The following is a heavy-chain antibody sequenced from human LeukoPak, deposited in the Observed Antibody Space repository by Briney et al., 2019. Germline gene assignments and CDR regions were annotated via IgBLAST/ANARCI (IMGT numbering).Heavy chain of an antibody. D-gene: IGHD1-26*01. CDR2: IDRSGST. CDR1: GGSFSGYS. J-gene: IGHJ4*02. CDR3: ARQGELAIDY. Sequence: SETLSLTCAVYGGSFSGYSWTWIRQPPGKGLEWLGEIDRSGSTNYNPPLKSRLTISVDTSKNQFSLKLSSVTAADTAVYYCARQGELAIDYWGQGTLVTVSS. V-gene: IGHV4-34*01.